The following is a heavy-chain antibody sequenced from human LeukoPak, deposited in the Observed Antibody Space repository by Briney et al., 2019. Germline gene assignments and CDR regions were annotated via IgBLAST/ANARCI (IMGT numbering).Heavy chain of an antibody. Sequence: PGGSLRLSCAGSGFTFSSNAMNWVRLAPGRGLEWVSSISTSSSYKYYADSLKGRFTVSRDNAKNSLYLHMNSLRAEDTAVYWCARFDSASGTGFDYWGQGTPVTVSS. J-gene: IGHJ4*02. D-gene: IGHD6-13*01. CDR1: GFTFSSNA. CDR3: ARFDSASGTGFDY. V-gene: IGHV3-21*01. CDR2: ISTSSSYK.